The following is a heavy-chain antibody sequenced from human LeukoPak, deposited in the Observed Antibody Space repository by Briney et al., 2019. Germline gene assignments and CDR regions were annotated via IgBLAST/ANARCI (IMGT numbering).Heavy chain of an antibody. CDR3: AKVIQIWALYYFDY. V-gene: IGHV3-48*03. CDR2: ISSSGSTI. J-gene: IGHJ4*02. D-gene: IGHD5-18*01. Sequence: GGSLRLSCAASGFTFSSYEMNWVRQAPGKGLEWFSYISSSGSTIYYADSVKGRFTISRDNAKNSLYLQMNSLRAEDTAVYYCAKVIQIWALYYFDYWGQGNLDTVSS. CDR1: GFTFSSYE.